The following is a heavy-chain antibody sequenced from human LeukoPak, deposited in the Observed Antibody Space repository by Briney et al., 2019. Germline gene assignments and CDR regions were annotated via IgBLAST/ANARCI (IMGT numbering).Heavy chain of an antibody. CDR3: AKDDGEDYYDSSGYWFDP. J-gene: IGHJ5*02. CDR1: GFTFSSYA. D-gene: IGHD3-22*01. CDR2: ISGSGGST. Sequence: GGSLRLSCAASGFTFSSYAMSWVRQAPGKGLEWVSAISGSGGSTYYADSVKGRFTISRDNSKNTLYLQMSSLRAEETAVYYCAKDDGEDYYDSSGYWFDPWGQGTLVTVSS. V-gene: IGHV3-23*01.